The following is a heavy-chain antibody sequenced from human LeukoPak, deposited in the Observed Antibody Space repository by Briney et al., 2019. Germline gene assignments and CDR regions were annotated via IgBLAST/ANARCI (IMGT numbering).Heavy chain of an antibody. CDR2: IYSGGNT. J-gene: IGHJ4*02. V-gene: IGHV3-66*01. CDR1: GFTVSSNY. CDR3: ARGGYSSSKKMGY. Sequence: GGSLRLSCAASGFTVSSNYMSWVRQAPGKGLEWVSVIYSGGNTYYADSVKGRFTISRDNSKNTLYLQMNSLRAEDTAVYYCARGGYSSSKKMGYWGQGTLVTVSS. D-gene: IGHD6-6*01.